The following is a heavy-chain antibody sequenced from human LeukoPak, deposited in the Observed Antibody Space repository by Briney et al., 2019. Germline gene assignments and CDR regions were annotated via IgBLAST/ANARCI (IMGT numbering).Heavy chain of an antibody. D-gene: IGHD5-18*01. Sequence: ASVKVSCKASGYTFTNYYIHWVRQAPGQGLEWMGIINPSGGSTSYAQKFQGRVTMTRDMSTSTVYMELSSLRSEDTAVYYCAREHTAMLQYDYWGQGTLVTVSS. CDR1: GYTFTNYY. J-gene: IGHJ4*02. CDR3: AREHTAMLQYDY. V-gene: IGHV1-46*01. CDR2: INPSGGST.